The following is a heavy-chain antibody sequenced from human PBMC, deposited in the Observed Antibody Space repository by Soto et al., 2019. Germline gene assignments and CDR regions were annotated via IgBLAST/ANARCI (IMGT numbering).Heavy chain of an antibody. CDR2: INAGNGNT. V-gene: IGHV1-3*01. CDR1: GYTFTSYA. CDR3: ARDPGYSFGYT. Sequence: ASVKVSCKASGYTFTSYAMLCVRQAPGQRLEWMGWINAGNGNTKYSQKFQGRVTITRDTSASTAYMELSSLRSEDTAVYYCARDPGYSFGYTWGQGTLVTVSS. J-gene: IGHJ5*02. D-gene: IGHD5-18*01.